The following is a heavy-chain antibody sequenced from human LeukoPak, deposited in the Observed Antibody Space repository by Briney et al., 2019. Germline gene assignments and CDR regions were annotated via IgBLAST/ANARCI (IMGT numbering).Heavy chain of an antibody. CDR3: ARDAVSRTADY. CDR1: GFTFSSYW. J-gene: IGHJ4*02. D-gene: IGHD1-1*01. Sequence: PGGSLRLSCAASGFTFSSYWMSWVRQAPGKGLEWVGNIKQDGSETYFVDSVKGRFTISRDNAKNSLYLQMNSPRAEDTAVYYCARDAVSRTADYWGQGTLVTVSS. CDR2: IKQDGSET. V-gene: IGHV3-7*01.